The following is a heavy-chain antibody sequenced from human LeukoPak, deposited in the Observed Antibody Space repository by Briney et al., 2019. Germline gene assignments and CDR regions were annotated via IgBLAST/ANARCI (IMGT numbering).Heavy chain of an antibody. V-gene: IGHV4-59*08. D-gene: IGHD2-15*01. CDR1: GGSISSYY. Sequence: SETLSLTCTVSGGSISSYYWSWIRQPPGKRLEWIGYIYYSGSTYYNPSLKSRVTISVDTSKNQFSLKLSSVTAADTAMYYCARKYCSGGDCYSNYWGQGTLDTVSS. J-gene: IGHJ4*02. CDR2: IYYSGST. CDR3: ARKYCSGGDCYSNY.